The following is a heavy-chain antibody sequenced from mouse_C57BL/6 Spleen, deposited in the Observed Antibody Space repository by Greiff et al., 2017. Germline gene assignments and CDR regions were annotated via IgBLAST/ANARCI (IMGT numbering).Heavy chain of an antibody. CDR1: GYSFTDYN. CDR3: ARGAYYSNYDYAMDY. Sequence: EVQLVESGPELVKPGASVKISCKASGYSFTDYNMNWVKQSNGKSLEWIGVINPNYGTTSYNQKFKCKATLTVDQSASTASMQLNSLTSEDSAVYYCARGAYYSNYDYAMDYWGQGTSVTVSS. V-gene: IGHV1-39*01. J-gene: IGHJ4*01. D-gene: IGHD2-5*01. CDR2: INPNYGTT.